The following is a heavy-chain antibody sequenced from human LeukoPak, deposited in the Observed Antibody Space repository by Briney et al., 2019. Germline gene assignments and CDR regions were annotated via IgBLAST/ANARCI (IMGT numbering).Heavy chain of an antibody. D-gene: IGHD3-10*01. Sequence: PGGSLRLSCAASGFTLSSYWMNWLRQGPGKGLVWFSRINSDGSTTSYADSVKGRFTISRDNAKNTLYLQMNSLRAEDTAVYYCSTGPYSRSGIYYINYWGQGTLVTVSS. V-gene: IGHV3-74*01. CDR2: INSDGSTT. J-gene: IGHJ4*02. CDR1: GFTLSSYW. CDR3: STGPYSRSGIYYINY.